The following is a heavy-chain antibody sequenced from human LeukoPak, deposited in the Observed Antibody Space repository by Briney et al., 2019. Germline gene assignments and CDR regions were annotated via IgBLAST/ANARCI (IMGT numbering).Heavy chain of an antibody. J-gene: IGHJ5*02. V-gene: IGHV1-2*02. Sequence: GASVKVSCKASGYTFTGYYMHWVRQAPGQGLEWMGWINPNSGGTNYAQEFQGRVTMTRDTSISTAYMELSRLRSDDTAVYYCARDRRGAVAGFDPWGQGTLVTVSS. D-gene: IGHD6-19*01. CDR2: INPNSGGT. CDR3: ARDRRGAVAGFDP. CDR1: GYTFTGYY.